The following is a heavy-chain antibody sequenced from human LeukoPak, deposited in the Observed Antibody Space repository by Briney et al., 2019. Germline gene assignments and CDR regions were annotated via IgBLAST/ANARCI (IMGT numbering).Heavy chain of an antibody. CDR2: ISAYNGNT. CDR3: ARGSPPRVYYDRSGYYSYYFDY. CDR1: GYTLTSYG. V-gene: IGHV1-18*01. D-gene: IGHD3-22*01. J-gene: IGHJ4*02. Sequence: GASVKVSCKASGYTLTSYGISWVRQAPGQGLEWMGWISAYNGNTNYAQKLQGRVTMTTDTSTSSAYMELRSLRSDDTAVYYCARGSPPRVYYDRSGYYSYYFDYWGQGTLVTVSS.